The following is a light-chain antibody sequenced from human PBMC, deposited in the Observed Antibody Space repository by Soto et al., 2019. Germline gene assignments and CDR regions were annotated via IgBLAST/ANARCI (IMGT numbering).Light chain of an antibody. J-gene: IGKJ2*01. Sequence: DIPMTQSPSSLSASVGDRVTNTCRASQGITKYVAWLQQKPGKAPKSLIYATSRLQTGIPSRFSGSGSGTEFTLTSSGLQPEDFATYYCQQYNSFPRTFGQGTKLE. V-gene: IGKV1-16*01. CDR1: QGITKY. CDR2: ATS. CDR3: QQYNSFPRT.